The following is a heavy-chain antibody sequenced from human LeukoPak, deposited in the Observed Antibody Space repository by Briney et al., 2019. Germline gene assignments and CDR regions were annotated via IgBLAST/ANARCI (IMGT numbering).Heavy chain of an antibody. CDR3: ARDPPAVSINTYA. CDR2: IFSHGET. D-gene: IGHD2-8*01. Sequence: GGSLRLSCAASGFTVGNNYMNWVRQAPGKGLEWVSLIFSHGETSYADSVKGRFTISRDNSKNTLYPQMNGLRVEDTAVYYCARDPPAVSINTYAWGQGTLVTVSS. J-gene: IGHJ4*02. CDR1: GFTVGNNY. V-gene: IGHV3-66*01.